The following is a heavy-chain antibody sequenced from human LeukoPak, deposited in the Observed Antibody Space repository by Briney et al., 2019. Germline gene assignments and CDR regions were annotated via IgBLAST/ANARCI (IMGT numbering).Heavy chain of an antibody. CDR3: ARARILYTYNWFDP. J-gene: IGHJ5*02. V-gene: IGHV4-30-4*08. D-gene: IGHD2-8*01. CDR1: GYSISSGYY. Sequence: SETLSLTCAVSGYSISSGYYWSWIRQPPGKGLEWIGYIYYSGSTYYNPSLKSRVTISVDTSKNQFSLKLSSVTAADTAVYYCARARILYTYNWFDPWGQGTLVTVSS. CDR2: IYYSGST.